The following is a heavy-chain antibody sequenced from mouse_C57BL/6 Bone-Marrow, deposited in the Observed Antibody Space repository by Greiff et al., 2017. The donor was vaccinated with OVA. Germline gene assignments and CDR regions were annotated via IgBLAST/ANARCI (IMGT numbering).Heavy chain of an antibody. V-gene: IGHV5-6*01. Sequence: DVQLVESGGDLVKPGGSLKLSCAASGFTFSSYGMSWVRQTPDKRLEWVATISSGGSYTYYPDSVKGRFTISRDNAKNTLYLQMSSLKSEDTAMYYCARCYYYAMDYWGQGTSVTVSS. CDR3: ARCYYYAMDY. J-gene: IGHJ4*01. CDR2: ISSGGSYT. CDR1: GFTFSSYG. D-gene: IGHD3-3*01.